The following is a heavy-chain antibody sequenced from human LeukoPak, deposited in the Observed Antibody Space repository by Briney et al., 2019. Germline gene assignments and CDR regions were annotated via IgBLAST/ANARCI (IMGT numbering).Heavy chain of an antibody. CDR2: VNPTSGGT. CDR1: GYTFTSYY. V-gene: IGHV1-2*02. CDR3: ARVYYYYDSSGILTLYFDY. Sequence: GASVKVSCTTSGYTFTSYYMHWVRQAPGQGLEWMGGVNPTSGGTNYAQKFQGRVTMTRDTSISTAYMELSRLRSDDTAVYYCARVYYYYDSSGILTLYFDYWGQGTLVTVSS. J-gene: IGHJ4*02. D-gene: IGHD3-22*01.